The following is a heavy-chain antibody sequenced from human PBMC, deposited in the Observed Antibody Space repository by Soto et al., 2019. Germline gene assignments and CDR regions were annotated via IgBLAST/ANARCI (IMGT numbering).Heavy chain of an antibody. CDR1: GGSISGLY. Sequence: SETLSLTCSVSGGSISGLYWSWLRQPPGKGLEWIGYIHYSGSTTYNPSLKSRITISVDTSENQFSLKLASVTAADTAVYYCARRIYGASDYWGPGTLVTVSS. CDR3: ARRIYGASDY. J-gene: IGHJ4*02. CDR2: IHYSGST. D-gene: IGHD2-15*01. V-gene: IGHV4-59*11.